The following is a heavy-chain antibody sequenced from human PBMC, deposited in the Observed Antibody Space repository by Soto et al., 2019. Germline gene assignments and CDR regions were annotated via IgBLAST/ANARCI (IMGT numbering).Heavy chain of an antibody. D-gene: IGHD3-16*01. Sequence: EVQLLESGGGLVQPGGSLRLSCAASGFTFNNYAMSWVRQAPGKGLEWVSGISSSGTTTYYADSVKGRSTISRDNSENTLSLQMHSLRTEDTALYYCAKDLAGDSRGRFDYWGQGTLVTVSS. J-gene: IGHJ4*02. V-gene: IGHV3-23*01. CDR1: GFTFNNYA. CDR2: ISSSGTTT. CDR3: AKDLAGDSRGRFDY.